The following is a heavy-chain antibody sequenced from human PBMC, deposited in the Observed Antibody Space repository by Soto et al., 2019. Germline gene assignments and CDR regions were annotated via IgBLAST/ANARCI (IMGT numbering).Heavy chain of an antibody. CDR3: AREVYYDFWSGFNSHTYYFDA. J-gene: IGHJ4*02. Sequence: QVQLVESGGGVVQPGRSLRLSCAASGFTFSRHTMHWVRQAPGNGLEWVAAISDDGSNTYYADSVKGRFTISRDNSKNTLYLQMTSLRSEDTAVHPCAREVYYDFWSGFNSHTYYFDAWGQGTLVTVSS. D-gene: IGHD3-3*01. CDR1: GFTFSRHT. V-gene: IGHV3-30*14. CDR2: ISDDGSNT.